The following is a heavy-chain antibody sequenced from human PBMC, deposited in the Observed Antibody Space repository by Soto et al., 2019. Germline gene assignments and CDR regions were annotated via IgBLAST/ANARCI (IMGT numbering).Heavy chain of an antibody. CDR2: IIPIFGTA. J-gene: IGHJ5*02. CDR1: GGTFSSYA. CDR3: ARDIYPYYDSSGYYFQT. Sequence: GASVKVSCKASGGTFSSYAISWVRQAPGQGLEWMGGIIPIFGTANYAQKFQGRVTITADKSTSTAYMELSSLRSEDTAVYYCARDIYPYYDSSGYYFQTWGQGTLVTVSS. D-gene: IGHD3-22*01. V-gene: IGHV1-69*06.